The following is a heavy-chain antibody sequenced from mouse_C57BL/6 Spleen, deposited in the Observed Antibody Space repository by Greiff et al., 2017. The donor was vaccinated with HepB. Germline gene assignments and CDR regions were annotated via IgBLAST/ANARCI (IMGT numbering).Heavy chain of an antibody. V-gene: IGHV5-17*01. CDR2: ISSGSSTI. Sequence: EVKVVESGGGLVKPGGSLKLSCAASGFTFSDYGMHWVRQAPEKGLEWVAYISSGSSTIYYADTVKGRFTISRDNAKNTLFLQMTSLRSEDTAMYYCARNLYYGSSLFAYWGQGTLVTVSA. D-gene: IGHD1-1*01. J-gene: IGHJ3*01. CDR3: ARNLYYGSSLFAY. CDR1: GFTFSDYG.